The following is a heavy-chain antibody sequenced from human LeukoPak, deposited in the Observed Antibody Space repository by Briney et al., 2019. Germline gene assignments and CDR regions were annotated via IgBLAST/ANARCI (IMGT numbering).Heavy chain of an antibody. CDR2: MYGSGTTT. CDR3: AREHLYGSSWGFQH. D-gene: IGHD2-2*01. V-gene: IGHV4-4*07. CDR1: GGSISSHY. Sequence: SETLSLTCTVSGGSISSHYWSWIRQPPGKGLEWIGRMYGSGTTTNQNPSLEGRVTMSVDTSKNQFSLDLSSVTAADTAVYYCAREHLYGSSWGFQHWGQGTLVTVSS. J-gene: IGHJ1*01.